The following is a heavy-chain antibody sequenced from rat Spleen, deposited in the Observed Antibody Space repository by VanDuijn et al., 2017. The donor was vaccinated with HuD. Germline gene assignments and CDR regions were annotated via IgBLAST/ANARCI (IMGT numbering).Heavy chain of an antibody. V-gene: IGHV5-29*01. CDR1: GFTFSNYG. D-gene: IGHD1-9*01. J-gene: IGHJ3*01. CDR2: INYDGSGT. Sequence: EVQLVESGGGLVQPGRSLKLSCAASGFTFSNYGMAWVRQAPTKGLEWVATINYDGSGTYYRDSVKGRFTISRDNAKSTLYLQMDSLRSEDTATYYCAREGTYYGDYFDYWGQGTLVTVSS. CDR3: AREGTYYGDYFDY.